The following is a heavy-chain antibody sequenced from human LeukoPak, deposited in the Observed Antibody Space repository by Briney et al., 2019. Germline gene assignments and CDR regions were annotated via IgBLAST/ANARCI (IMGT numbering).Heavy chain of an antibody. CDR2: IYTSGST. Sequence: PSETLSLTRTVSGGSISSYYWSWIRQPAGKGPEWIGRIYTSGSTNYNPSLKSRVTMSVDTSKNQFSLKLNSVTAADTAVYYCARDYDVLTAYPPTQLFDPWGQGTLVTVSS. V-gene: IGHV4-4*07. CDR1: GGSISSYY. J-gene: IGHJ5*02. D-gene: IGHD3-9*01. CDR3: ARDYDVLTAYPPTQLFDP.